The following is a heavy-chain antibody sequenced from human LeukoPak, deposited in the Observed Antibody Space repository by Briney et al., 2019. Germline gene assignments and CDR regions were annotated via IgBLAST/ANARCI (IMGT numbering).Heavy chain of an antibody. J-gene: IGHJ3*02. Sequence: PSETLSLTCSVTGGSISSSSYYWGWIRQPPGKGLEWIGNIYYSGSTYHNPSLKSRVTISVDTSMTQFSLRLTSVTAADTAVYFCARDIGIYPHVAFDIWGQGTMVTVSS. CDR3: ARDIGIYPHVAFDI. CDR1: GGSISSSSYY. D-gene: IGHD1-26*01. V-gene: IGHV4-39*07. CDR2: IYYSGST.